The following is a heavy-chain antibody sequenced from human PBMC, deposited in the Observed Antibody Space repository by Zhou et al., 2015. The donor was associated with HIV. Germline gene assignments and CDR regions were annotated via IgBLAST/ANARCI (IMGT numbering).Heavy chain of an antibody. V-gene: IGHV1-69*12. Sequence: QVQLVQSGAEVKKPGSSVKVSCKASGGTFSSYAISWVRQAPGQGLEWMGGIIPIFGTANYAQKFQGRVTITADESTSTAYMELSSLRSEDTAVYYCATIAARPGAYYYYGMDVWGQGTTVTVS. D-gene: IGHD6-6*01. CDR3: ATIAARPGAYYYYGMDV. J-gene: IGHJ6*02. CDR1: GGTFSSYA. CDR2: IIPIFGTA.